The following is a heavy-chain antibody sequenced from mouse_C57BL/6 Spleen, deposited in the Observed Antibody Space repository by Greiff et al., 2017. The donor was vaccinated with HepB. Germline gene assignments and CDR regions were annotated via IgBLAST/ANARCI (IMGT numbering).Heavy chain of an antibody. CDR3: ARFHYDLYFDY. CDR1: GYTFTSYD. V-gene: IGHV1-85*01. D-gene: IGHD2-4*01. CDR2: IYPRDGST. Sequence: QVQLKQSGPELVKPGASVKLSCKASGYTFTSYDINWVKQRPGKGLEWIGWIYPRDGSTKYNEKFKGKATLTVDTSSSTAYMELHSLSSEDSAVYFCARFHYDLYFDYWGQGTTLTVSS. J-gene: IGHJ2*01.